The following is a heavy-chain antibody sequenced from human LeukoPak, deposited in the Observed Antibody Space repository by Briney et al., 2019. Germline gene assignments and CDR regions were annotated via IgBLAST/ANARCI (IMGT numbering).Heavy chain of an antibody. J-gene: IGHJ3*02. CDR3: ASTTKAPAFDI. V-gene: IGHV4-59*01. CDR2: IYYSGST. D-gene: IGHD4-11*01. CDR1: GGSISSYY. Sequence: SETLSLTCTVSGGSISSYYWSWIRQPPGKGLEWIGYIYYSGSTNYNPSLKSRVTISVDTSKNQFSLKLSSVTAADTAVYYCASTTKAPAFDIWGQGTMVTVSS.